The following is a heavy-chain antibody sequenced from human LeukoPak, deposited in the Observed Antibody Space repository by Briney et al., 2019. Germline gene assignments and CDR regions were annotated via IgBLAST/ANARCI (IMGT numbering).Heavy chain of an antibody. Sequence: GGSLRLSCAASGFTFSSYSMNWVRQAPGKGLEWVSSISSSSSYIYYADSVKGRFTISRDNAKNSLYLQMNSLRAKDTAVYYCARDVVRGVIIPYFDYWGQGTLVTVSS. V-gene: IGHV3-21*01. CDR2: ISSSSSYI. J-gene: IGHJ4*02. CDR1: GFTFSSYS. D-gene: IGHD3-10*01. CDR3: ARDVVRGVIIPYFDY.